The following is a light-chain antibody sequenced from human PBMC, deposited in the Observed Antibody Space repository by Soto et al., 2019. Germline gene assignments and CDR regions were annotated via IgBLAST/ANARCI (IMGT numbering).Light chain of an antibody. Sequence: DIEMTQTPSTLPASVGDRVTITCRATQSLNIWLAWYQQKPGKAPKLLTSKASSLESGVPSRFIGSGSGTEFSLTISGLQHDDFATYYCQQYKAYSYTFGQGTKLEMK. V-gene: IGKV1-5*03. CDR3: QQYKAYSYT. CDR2: KAS. CDR1: QSLNIW. J-gene: IGKJ2*01.